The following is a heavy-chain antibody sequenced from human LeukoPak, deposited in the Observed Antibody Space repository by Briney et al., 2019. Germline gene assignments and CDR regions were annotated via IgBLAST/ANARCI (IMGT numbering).Heavy chain of an antibody. Sequence: SARVSCKASGFTFTSSAVQWVRQARGQRLGRIGWIVVGSGNTNYAQKFQGRVAITRDMSTSTAYMELSSLRSEDTAIYYCVAAYGGSGSYNWFDPWGQGTLVTVSS. V-gene: IGHV1-58*01. CDR3: VAAYGGSGSYNWFDP. J-gene: IGHJ5*02. CDR1: GFTFTSSA. CDR2: IVVGSGNT. D-gene: IGHD3-10*01.